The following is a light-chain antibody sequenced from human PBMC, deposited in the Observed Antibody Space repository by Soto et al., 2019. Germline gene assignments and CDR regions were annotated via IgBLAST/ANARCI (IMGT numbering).Light chain of an antibody. CDR2: GTS. Sequence: DIVLTQSPGTLSLSPGERATLSCRASQSVSSKYLAWYQQKPGQAPRVLIYGTSIRASGVPERFSGGGSGTDFTLTITRLEPEDFAVYDCQQYGSSLFTFGPGTKVDFK. J-gene: IGKJ3*01. CDR1: QSVSSKY. V-gene: IGKV3-20*01. CDR3: QQYGSSLFT.